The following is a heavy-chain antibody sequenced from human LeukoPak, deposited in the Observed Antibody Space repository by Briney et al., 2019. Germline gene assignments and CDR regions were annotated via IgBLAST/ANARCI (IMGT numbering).Heavy chain of an antibody. V-gene: IGHV3-7*01. Sequence: PGGSLRLSCAASGFTFSSYWTSWVRQAPGKGLEWVATIRQDGSQKYYVDSVKGRFTISRDNAKNSLYLQMNSLRAEDTAIYYCASSGDTAMAPDAFDIWGQGTMVTVSS. J-gene: IGHJ3*02. D-gene: IGHD5-18*01. CDR3: ASSGDTAMAPDAFDI. CDR2: IRQDGSQK. CDR1: GFTFSSYW.